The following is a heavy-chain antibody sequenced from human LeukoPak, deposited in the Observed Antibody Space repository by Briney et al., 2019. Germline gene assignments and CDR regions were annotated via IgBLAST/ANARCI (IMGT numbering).Heavy chain of an antibody. CDR2: IYSAGDT. Sequence: AGGSLRLSCAASGLTVGSNYMTWVRQAPGKGLEWVSVIYSAGDTYYTDSVKGRFTISRDNSQNTVYLQMNSLRAEDTAVYYCARDLNAQSRAFDIWGRGTMVTV. CDR3: ARDLNAQSRAFDI. J-gene: IGHJ3*02. V-gene: IGHV3-53*01. D-gene: IGHD1-1*01. CDR1: GLTVGSNY.